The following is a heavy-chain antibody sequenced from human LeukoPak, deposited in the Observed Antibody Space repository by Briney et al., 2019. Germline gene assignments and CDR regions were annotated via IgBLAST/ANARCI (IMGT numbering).Heavy chain of an antibody. D-gene: IGHD2-2*01. J-gene: IGHJ4*02. CDR3: ARAYCSSTSCYLFGY. CDR2: IYTSGST. Sequence: SETLSLTCTVSGGSISSYYWSWIRQPAGRGLEWIGRIYTSGSTNYNPSLKSRVTMSVDTSKNQFSLKLSSVTAADTAVYYCARAYCSSTSCYLFGYWGQGTLVTVSS. CDR1: GGSISSYY. V-gene: IGHV4-4*07.